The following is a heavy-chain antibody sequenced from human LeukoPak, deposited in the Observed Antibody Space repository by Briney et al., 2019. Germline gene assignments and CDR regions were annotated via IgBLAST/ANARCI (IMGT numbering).Heavy chain of an antibody. CDR3: ARVKRGALKY. D-gene: IGHD3-10*01. V-gene: IGHV4-34*01. Sequence: KPSETLSLTCAVYGGSFSGYYWTWIRQPPGKGLEWIGEINDSGSTNYNPSLESRVTISVDTSKNQFSLKLSSVTAADTAVYYCARVKRGALKYWGQGTLVTVSS. CDR1: GGSFSGYY. CDR2: INDSGST. J-gene: IGHJ4*02.